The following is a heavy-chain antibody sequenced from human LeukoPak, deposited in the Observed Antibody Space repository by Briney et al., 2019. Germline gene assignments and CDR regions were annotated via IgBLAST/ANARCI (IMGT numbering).Heavy chain of an antibody. Sequence: GGSLRLSCEASGFTFIRYAMYWVRQAPGKGLEYVSGISSNGDSTSYGNSVKDRFTISRDNSKNALYLQMGSLRAEDMAVYYCASVTRNAFDIWGQGTMVTVS. V-gene: IGHV3-64*01. CDR2: ISSNGDST. J-gene: IGHJ3*02. CDR1: GFTFIRYA. D-gene: IGHD2-21*02. CDR3: ASVTRNAFDI.